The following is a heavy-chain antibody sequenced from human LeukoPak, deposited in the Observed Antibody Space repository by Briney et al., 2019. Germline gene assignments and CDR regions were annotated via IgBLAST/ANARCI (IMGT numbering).Heavy chain of an antibody. V-gene: IGHV4-59*08. J-gene: IGHJ2*01. Sequence: PSETLSLTCTVSGGSISSYYWSWIRQPPGKGLEWIGYIYYSGSTNYNPSLKSRVTISVDTSKNQFSLKLSSVTAADTAVYYCARHSVPYSSSRYFDLWGRGTLVTVSS. CDR3: ARHSVPYSSSRYFDL. CDR2: IYYSGST. CDR1: GGSISSYY. D-gene: IGHD6-13*01.